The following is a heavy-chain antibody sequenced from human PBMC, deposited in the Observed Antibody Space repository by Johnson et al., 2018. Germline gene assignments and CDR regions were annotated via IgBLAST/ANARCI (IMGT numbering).Heavy chain of an antibody. CDR2: ISSSSSYI. J-gene: IGHJ6*03. D-gene: IGHD3-10*01. CDR1: GFTFSSYS. CDR3: ARDGEYYGSGSYYIAADYYYYYMDV. V-gene: IGHV3-21*01. Sequence: EEQLVESGGGLVKPGGSLRLSCAASGFTFSSYSMNWVRQAPGKGLEWVSSISSSSSYIYYADSVKGRFTISRDNAKNELYLQMNSLRAEETAVYYCARDGEYYGSGSYYIAADYYYYYMDVWGKGTTVTVSS.